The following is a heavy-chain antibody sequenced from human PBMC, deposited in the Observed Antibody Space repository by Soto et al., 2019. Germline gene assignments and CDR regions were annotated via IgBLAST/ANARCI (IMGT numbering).Heavy chain of an antibody. CDR1: GFTFGNYA. Sequence: EVQLLESGGDLVQPGGSLRVSCAGSGFTFGNYAMTWVRQAPGKGLEWVSSITGNGGLTDYADSVKGRFTVSRDNSKNMLFLQMYSLRADDTAIYFCAMDPNGDYFGAFDFWGQGTLVTVSS. J-gene: IGHJ3*01. CDR2: ITGNGGLT. V-gene: IGHV3-23*01. D-gene: IGHD4-17*01. CDR3: AMDPNGDYFGAFDF.